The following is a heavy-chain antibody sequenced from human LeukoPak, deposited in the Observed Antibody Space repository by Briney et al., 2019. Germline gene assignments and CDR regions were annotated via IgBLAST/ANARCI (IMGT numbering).Heavy chain of an antibody. CDR2: IKSKTDGGTT. J-gene: IGHJ4*02. Sequence: GGSLRLSCAASGFTFSNAWMSWVRQAPGKGLEWVGRIKSKTDGGTTDYAAPVKGRFTISRDDSKNTLYLQMNSLRAEDTAVYYCAKDRIAAAGFDYWGQGTLVTVSS. CDR1: GFTFSNAW. V-gene: IGHV3-15*01. CDR3: AKDRIAAAGFDY. D-gene: IGHD6-13*01.